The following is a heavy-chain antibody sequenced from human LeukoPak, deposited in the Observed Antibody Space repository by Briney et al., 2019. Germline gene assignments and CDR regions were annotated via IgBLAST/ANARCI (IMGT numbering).Heavy chain of an antibody. CDR3: AASGYDWGASFDY. Sequence: SETLSLTCTVSGDSISSGGYYWSWIRQHPGKGLEWIGYIYYSGSTYYNPSLKSRVTISVDTSKNQFSLKLSSVTAADTAVYYCAASGYDWGASFDYWGQGTLVTVSS. J-gene: IGHJ4*02. CDR2: IYYSGST. D-gene: IGHD5-12*01. CDR1: GDSISSGGYY. V-gene: IGHV4-31*03.